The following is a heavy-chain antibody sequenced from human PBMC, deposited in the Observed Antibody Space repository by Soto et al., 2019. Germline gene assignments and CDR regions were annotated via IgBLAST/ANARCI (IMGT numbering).Heavy chain of an antibody. D-gene: IGHD3-10*01. CDR1: GFTFDDYA. J-gene: IGHJ6*03. V-gene: IGHV3-9*01. Sequence: EVQLVESGGGLVQPGRSLRLSCAASGFTFDDYALHWVRQAPGKGLEWVSGISWNSGSIGYADSVKGRFTISRDNAKNSLYLQMNSLRAEDTALYYCARAGQRYMGVVYYYYMDVWGKGTTVTVSS. CDR2: ISWNSGSI. CDR3: ARAGQRYMGVVYYYYMDV.